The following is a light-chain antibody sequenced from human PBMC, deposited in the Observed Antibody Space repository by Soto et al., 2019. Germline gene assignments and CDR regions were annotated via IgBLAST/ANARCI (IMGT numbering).Light chain of an antibody. J-gene: IGKJ4*01. V-gene: IGKV1-39*01. CDR1: QSISSY. CDR3: QQSYNHPLT. Sequence: DIQMTQSPSSLSASVGDRVTITCRASQSISSYLNWYQQKPGKAPKLPIYAASSLQSGVPSRFSGSGSGTDFTLTISSLQPEDFGTYYCQQSYNHPLTFGGGTKVEIK. CDR2: AAS.